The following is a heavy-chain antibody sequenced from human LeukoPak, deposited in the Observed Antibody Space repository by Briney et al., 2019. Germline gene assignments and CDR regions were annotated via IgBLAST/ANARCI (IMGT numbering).Heavy chain of an antibody. J-gene: IGHJ4*02. Sequence: GGSLRLPCAASGLNFKIYVMNWVRRAPGKGLERVAAISGSGGRTDYTDSVQGRFTISRDNSKKTLYLQMNSLRVDDTAVYYCASRSGGGWFDYWGQGALVTVSS. V-gene: IGHV3-23*01. CDR2: ISGSGGRT. D-gene: IGHD6-19*01. CDR3: ASRSGGGWFDY. CDR1: GLNFKIYV.